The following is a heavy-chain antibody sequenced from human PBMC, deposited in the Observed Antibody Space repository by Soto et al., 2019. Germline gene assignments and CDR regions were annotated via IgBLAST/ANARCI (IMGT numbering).Heavy chain of an antibody. Sequence: GGSLRLSCTASGITFNSYTMSWVRQAPGKGLEWVSGISASGGTTYYADSVKGRFTIFRDNSKNTLYMQMNSLRAEDTAVFYCARKAIAVDGLYFRNFYMDVWGKGTTVTVSS. D-gene: IGHD6-19*01. CDR2: ISASGGTT. CDR3: ARKAIAVDGLYFRNFYMDV. J-gene: IGHJ6*03. CDR1: GITFNSYT. V-gene: IGHV3-23*01.